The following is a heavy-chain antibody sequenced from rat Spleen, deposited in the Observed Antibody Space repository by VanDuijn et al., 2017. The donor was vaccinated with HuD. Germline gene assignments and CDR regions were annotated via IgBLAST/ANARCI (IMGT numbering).Heavy chain of an antibody. CDR3: ATPLPH. CDR1: GFTFSKFD. CDR2: ISPSGGNT. J-gene: IGHJ2*01. D-gene: IGHD1-4*01. Sequence: EVQLVASGGGLVQPGRSLKLSCAASGFTFSKFDMAWVRQAPTKGLEWVASISPSGGNTYYPDSVRGRFTISRDNAENTVYLQMNSLRSEDTATYYCATPLPHWGQGVMVTVSS. V-gene: IGHV5S13*01.